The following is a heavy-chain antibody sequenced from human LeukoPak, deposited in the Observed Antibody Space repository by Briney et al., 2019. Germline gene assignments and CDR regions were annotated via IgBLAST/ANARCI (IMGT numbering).Heavy chain of an antibody. J-gene: IGHJ1*01. CDR1: GYTFTSYG. D-gene: IGHD6-13*01. Sequence: ASVKVSCKASGYTFTSYGISWVRQAPGQGLEWMGWISAYNGNTNYAQKLQGRVTMTTDTSTSTAYMELRSLRSDDTAVYYCARGPLNEQQLVTLYFQHWGQGTLVTVSS. V-gene: IGHV1-18*01. CDR3: ARGPLNEQQLVTLYFQH. CDR2: ISAYNGNT.